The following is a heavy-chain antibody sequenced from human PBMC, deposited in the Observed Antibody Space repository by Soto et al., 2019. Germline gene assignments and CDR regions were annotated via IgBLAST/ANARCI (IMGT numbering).Heavy chain of an antibody. V-gene: IGHV1-24*01. CDR1: GYTLTELS. D-gene: IGHD3-9*01. CDR2: FDPEDGET. Sequence: ASVKVSCKVSGYTLTELSMHWVRQAPGKGLEWMGGFDPEDGETIYAQKFQGRVTMTEDTSTDTAYMELSSLRSEDTAVYYCATVDGDILTAPGAFDIWGQGTMGTVSS. J-gene: IGHJ3*02. CDR3: ATVDGDILTAPGAFDI.